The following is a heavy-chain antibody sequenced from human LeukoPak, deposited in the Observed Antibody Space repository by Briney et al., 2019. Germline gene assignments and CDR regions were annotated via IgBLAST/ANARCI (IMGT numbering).Heavy chain of an antibody. V-gene: IGHV3-21*04. Sequence: PGGSLRLSCAASGFTFSSYSMNWVRQAPGKGLEWVSSISSSSSYIYYADSVKGRFTISRDNAKNSLYLQMNSLRAEDTAVYYCARGLYYDGSGYYYHDYWGQGTLVTVSS. CDR2: ISSSSSYI. J-gene: IGHJ4*02. CDR1: GFTFSSYS. D-gene: IGHD3-22*01. CDR3: ARGLYYDGSGYYYHDY.